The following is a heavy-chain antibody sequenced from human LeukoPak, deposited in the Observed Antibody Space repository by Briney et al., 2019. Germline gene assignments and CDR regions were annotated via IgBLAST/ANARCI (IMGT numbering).Heavy chain of an antibody. J-gene: IGHJ3*02. Sequence: ASVKVSCKASGYTFTNYPINWVRQAPGQGLEWMGWINPNTANPTYAQDFTGRFVFSLDTSVNTAYLQISSLKAEDTAVYYCARGAKDSSGYSPTYAFDIWGQGTMVTVSS. V-gene: IGHV7-4-1*02. CDR2: INPNTANP. D-gene: IGHD3-22*01. CDR1: GYTFTNYP. CDR3: ARGAKDSSGYSPTYAFDI.